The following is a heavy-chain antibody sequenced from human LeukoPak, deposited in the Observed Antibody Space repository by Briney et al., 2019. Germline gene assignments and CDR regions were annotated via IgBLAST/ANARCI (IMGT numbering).Heavy chain of an antibody. CDR1: GGSISTYY. V-gene: IGHV4-59*12. D-gene: IGHD3-10*01. CDR3: ARGGESYYSDEYFQY. CDR2: IFLSGRT. J-gene: IGHJ1*01. Sequence: SETLSLTCTVSGGSISTYYWNWIRQPPGKGLEWIGNIFLSGRTSYNPSLKSRVTISLDTSKNQFSLTLTSVTAADTAVYYCARGGESYYSDEYFQYWGQGTLVTVSS.